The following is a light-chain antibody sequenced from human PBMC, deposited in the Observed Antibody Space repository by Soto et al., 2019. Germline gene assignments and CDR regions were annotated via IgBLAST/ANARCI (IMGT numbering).Light chain of an antibody. CDR3: QQYNNWPWT. Sequence: EIVMTQSPGTLSVSPGERATLSCRASQSVRSNFAWYQQKPGQAPRLLIYGASTRATGIPDRFSGSGSGTEFTLTISSLQSEDFAVYYCQQYNNWPWTFGLGTKVEIK. CDR1: QSVRSN. J-gene: IGKJ1*01. V-gene: IGKV3-15*01. CDR2: GAS.